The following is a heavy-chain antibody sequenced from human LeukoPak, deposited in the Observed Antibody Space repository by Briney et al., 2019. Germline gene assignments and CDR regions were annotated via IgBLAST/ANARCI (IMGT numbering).Heavy chain of an antibody. CDR3: ARESNYYYYGMDV. V-gene: IGHV3-33*01. CDR2: MWYDGSNK. Sequence: PGGSLRLSCAASGFTFSSYGMHWVRQAPGKGLEWVAVMWYDGSNKYYADSVKGRFTISRDNSKNTLYLQMNSLRAEDTAVYYCARESNYYYYGMDVWGQGTTVTVSS. CDR1: GFTFSSYG. J-gene: IGHJ6*02.